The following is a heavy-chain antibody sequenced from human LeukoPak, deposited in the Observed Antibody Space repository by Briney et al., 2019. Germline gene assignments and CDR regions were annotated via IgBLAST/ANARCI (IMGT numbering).Heavy chain of an antibody. D-gene: IGHD3-3*01. CDR1: GFTVSSNY. J-gene: IGHJ4*02. V-gene: IGHV3-66*02. Sequence: GGSLRLSCAASGFTVSSNYMSWVRQAPGKGLELVSVIYSGGSTYCADSVKGRFTISRDNSKNTLYLQMNSLRAEDTAVYYCARDLLGVIIPSYWGQGTLVTVSS. CDR2: IYSGGST. CDR3: ARDLLGVIIPSY.